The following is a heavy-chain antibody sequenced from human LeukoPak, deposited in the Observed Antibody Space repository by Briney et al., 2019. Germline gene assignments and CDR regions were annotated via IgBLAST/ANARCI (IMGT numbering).Heavy chain of an antibody. CDR2: TYYRSKWYN. V-gene: IGHV6-1*01. Sequence: SQTLSLTCAISGDGVSSNSAAWNWIRQSPSRGFEWLGRTYYRSKWYNDYAVSVKSRITINPDTSRNQFSLHLNSVTPEDTAVYYCATGPYSSSSLSTWGQGTLVTVSS. CDR1: GDGVSSNSAA. CDR3: ATGPYSSSSLST. J-gene: IGHJ5*02. D-gene: IGHD6-6*01.